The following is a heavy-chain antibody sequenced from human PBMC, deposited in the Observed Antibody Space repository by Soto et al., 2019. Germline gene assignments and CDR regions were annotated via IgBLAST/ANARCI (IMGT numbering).Heavy chain of an antibody. Sequence: ASVKVSCKVSGYTLTELSMHRVRQAPGKGLEWMGGFDPEDGETIYAQKFQGRVTMTEDTSTDTAYMELSSLRSEDTAVYYCATGDLDYRGYDPKDFGYWGQGTLVTVSS. CDR2: FDPEDGET. CDR1: GYTLTELS. D-gene: IGHD5-12*01. CDR3: ATGDLDYRGYDPKDFGY. J-gene: IGHJ4*02. V-gene: IGHV1-24*01.